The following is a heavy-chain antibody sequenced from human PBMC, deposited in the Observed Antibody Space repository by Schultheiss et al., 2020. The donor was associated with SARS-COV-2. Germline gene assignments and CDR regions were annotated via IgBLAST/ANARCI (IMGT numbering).Heavy chain of an antibody. CDR1: GFTFDNYA. Sequence: GGSLRLSCAASGFTFDNYAMTWVRQAPGKGLEWVSSISGGGIIIYYADSVRGRFTITRDNFKNTVYLEMSSLRAEDTAIYYCANPPPGQGVFNIWGQGTVVTVSS. J-gene: IGHJ3*02. CDR2: ISGGGIII. CDR3: ANPPPGQGVFNI. V-gene: IGHV3-23*01. D-gene: IGHD2-8*01.